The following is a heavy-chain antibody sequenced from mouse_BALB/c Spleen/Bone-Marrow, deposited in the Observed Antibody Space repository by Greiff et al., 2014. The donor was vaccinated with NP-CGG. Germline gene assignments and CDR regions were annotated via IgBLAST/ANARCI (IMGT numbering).Heavy chain of an antibody. Sequence: VQLKESGPGLVAPSQSLSITCTVSGFSLSAYGINWVRQPPGKGLEWLGMIWGDGSTDYKSVLKSRLSISKDNSKSQVFLKMNSLQTDDTARYYCARGRRGNYVDYWGQGTTLTVSS. CDR3: ARGRRGNYVDY. V-gene: IGHV2-6-7*01. CDR1: GFSLSAYG. J-gene: IGHJ2*01. CDR2: IWGDGST.